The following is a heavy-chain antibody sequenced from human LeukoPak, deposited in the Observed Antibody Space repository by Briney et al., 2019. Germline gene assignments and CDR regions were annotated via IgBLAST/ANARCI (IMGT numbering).Heavy chain of an antibody. Sequence: SETLSLTCAVYGGSFSGYYWSWIRQPPGKGLEWIGEINHSGSTNYNPSLKSRVTISVDTSKNQFSLKLSSVTAADTAVYYCARGKGLGGYCSGGSCYGLPRRTTQYFDYWGQGTLVTVSS. CDR1: GGSFSGYY. CDR2: INHSGST. D-gene: IGHD2-15*01. V-gene: IGHV4-34*01. J-gene: IGHJ4*02. CDR3: ARGKGLGGYCSGGSCYGLPRRTTQYFDY.